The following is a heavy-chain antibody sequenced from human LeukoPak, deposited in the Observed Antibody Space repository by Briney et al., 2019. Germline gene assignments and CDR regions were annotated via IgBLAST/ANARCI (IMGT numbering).Heavy chain of an antibody. V-gene: IGHV3-30*02. Sequence: GGSLRLSCAASGFTFSSYGMHWVRQAPGKGLEWVTFIRYDGSNKYYADSVKGRFTISRDNSKNTLYLQMNSLRAEDTAVYYCARDNKNYYGDYVLDYWGQGTLVTVSS. CDR1: GFTFSSYG. CDR3: ARDNKNYYGDYVLDY. J-gene: IGHJ4*02. CDR2: IRYDGSNK. D-gene: IGHD4-17*01.